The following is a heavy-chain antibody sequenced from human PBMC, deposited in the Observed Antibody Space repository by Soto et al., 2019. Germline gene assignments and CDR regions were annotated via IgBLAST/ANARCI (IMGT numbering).Heavy chain of an antibody. CDR1: GFTFSSYS. Sequence: GGSLRLSCAASGFTFSSYSMNWVRQAPGKGLEWVSYISSSSSTIYYADSVKGRFTISRDNAKNSLYLQMNSLRDEDTAVYYCARALNQYYYDSSAITKRNLYYFDYWGQGTLVTVSS. CDR3: ARALNQYYYDSSAITKRNLYYFDY. J-gene: IGHJ4*02. D-gene: IGHD3-22*01. V-gene: IGHV3-48*02. CDR2: ISSSSSTI.